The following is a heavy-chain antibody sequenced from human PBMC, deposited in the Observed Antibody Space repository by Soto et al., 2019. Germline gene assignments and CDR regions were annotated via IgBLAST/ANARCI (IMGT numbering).Heavy chain of an antibody. CDR3: AGTGRESGGRGFDA. Sequence: QVKLVQSGAAVKKPGSSVKVSCKASGGTFISYPISWVRQAPGQGLEWMGRIIPILGIANYAQKFKGRGTITADKSTSTAYMELSSLRTEDTAVYYCAGTGRESGGRGFDAWGQGTLVTVSS. J-gene: IGHJ5*02. D-gene: IGHD2-15*01. CDR2: IIPILGIA. V-gene: IGHV1-69*02. CDR1: GGTFISYP.